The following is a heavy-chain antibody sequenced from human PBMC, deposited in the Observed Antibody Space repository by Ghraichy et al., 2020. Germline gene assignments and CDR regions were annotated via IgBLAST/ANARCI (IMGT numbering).Heavy chain of an antibody. CDR3: ARDPFRSSFDY. Sequence: SETLSLTCTVSGGSISTYYWNWIRQPAGKGLEWIGRIYTTGSTNYNPSLKSRLTMSVDTSKKQLSLKLRSVTAADTAVYYCARDPFRSSFDYWGQGTLVTVSS. CDR1: GGSISTYY. J-gene: IGHJ4*02. CDR2: IYTTGST. V-gene: IGHV4-4*07. D-gene: IGHD1-26*01.